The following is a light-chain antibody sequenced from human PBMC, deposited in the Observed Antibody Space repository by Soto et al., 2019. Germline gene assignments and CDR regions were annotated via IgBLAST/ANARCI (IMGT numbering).Light chain of an antibody. Sequence: EIVLTQSPGTLSLSPGERATLSCRASQSVSNNYLAWYQQKPGQAPRLLIYGASGRAPGVPDRFSGSGSGTDFILTISRLEPEDFVVYYCQQYGSSPRTFGQGTKVEMK. CDR3: QQYGSSPRT. J-gene: IGKJ1*01. V-gene: IGKV3-20*01. CDR1: QSVSNNY. CDR2: GAS.